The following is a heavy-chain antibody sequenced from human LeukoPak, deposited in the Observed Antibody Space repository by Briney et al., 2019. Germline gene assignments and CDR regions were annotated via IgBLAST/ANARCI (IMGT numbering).Heavy chain of an antibody. D-gene: IGHD2-2*01. CDR1: GFTFSSYS. J-gene: IGHJ4*02. V-gene: IGHV3-21*01. Sequence: PGGSLRLSCAASGFTFSSYSMNWVRQAPGKGLEWVSSISSSSSYIYYADSLKGRFTISRDNAKNSLYLQMHSLRADDTAVYYRARDKDIVLVPVSFHYWGQGTLVTVSS. CDR3: ARDKDIVLVPVSFHY. CDR2: ISSSSSYI.